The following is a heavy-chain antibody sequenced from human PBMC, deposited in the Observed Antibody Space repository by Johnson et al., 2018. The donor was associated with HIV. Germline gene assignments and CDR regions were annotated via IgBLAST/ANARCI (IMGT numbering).Heavy chain of an antibody. J-gene: IGHJ3*02. CDR2: ILPNGDVT. CDR3: ARDRDGGFAFDI. Sequence: VQVVESGGGLVQPGGSLRLSCAASGFTVSTYVMHWVRQPPGGGLEYLSAILPNGDVTSYSNSVKGRFTVSRDTSKNTFYLQMDSLRGEDMAVYYCARDRDGGFAFDIWGQGTRVTVSS. D-gene: IGHD3-10*01. V-gene: IGHV3-64*01. CDR1: GFTVSTYV.